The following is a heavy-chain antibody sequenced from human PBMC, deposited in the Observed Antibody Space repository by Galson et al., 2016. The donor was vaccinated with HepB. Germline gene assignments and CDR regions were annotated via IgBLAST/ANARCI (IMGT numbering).Heavy chain of an antibody. D-gene: IGHD2-21*01. V-gene: IGHV3-23*01. CDR2: ITPSGDST. CDR3: AKAKTVVGSAYEY. J-gene: IGHJ4*02. Sequence: SLRLSCAASGFAFHSYTMGWVRQAPGKGLQWVSDITPSGDSTYYADPVTGRFTISRDNSRDTLYLQMNSLRVEDTAVYYCAKAKTVVGSAYEYWGQGTRVTVSS. CDR1: GFAFHSYT.